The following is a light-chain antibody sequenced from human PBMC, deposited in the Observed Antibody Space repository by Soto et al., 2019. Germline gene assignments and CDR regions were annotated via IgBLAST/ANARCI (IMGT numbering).Light chain of an antibody. Sequence: EIVMTQSPATLSVSPGERATLSCRASQSVSSNLAWYQQKPGRSPRLLIYGASTRAIGIPARFSGSGSGTECTLTISSLQSEDFAVYYCLQYNNWWTFGQGTKVDIK. V-gene: IGKV3-15*01. J-gene: IGKJ1*01. CDR2: GAS. CDR3: LQYNNWWT. CDR1: QSVSSN.